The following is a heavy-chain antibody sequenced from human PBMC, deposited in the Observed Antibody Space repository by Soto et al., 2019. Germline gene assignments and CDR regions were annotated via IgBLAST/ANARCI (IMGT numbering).Heavy chain of an antibody. CDR1: GFSFSSYG. CDR2: IWYDGTNK. CDR3: ANGGQLYYYGMDV. J-gene: IGHJ6*02. D-gene: IGHD5-18*01. V-gene: IGHV3-30*02. Sequence: GGSLRLSCAASGFSFSSYGMNWVRQAPGKGLEWVAVIWYDGTNKYYADSVKGRFTISRDNSKNTLYLQMNSLRAEDTAVYYCANGGQLYYYGMDVWGQGTTVTVSS.